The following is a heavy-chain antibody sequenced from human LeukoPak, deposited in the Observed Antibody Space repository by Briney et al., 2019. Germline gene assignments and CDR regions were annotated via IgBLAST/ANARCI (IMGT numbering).Heavy chain of an antibody. J-gene: IGHJ4*02. CDR1: GESVSGDNAA. V-gene: IGHV6-1*01. CDR2: TYYRSKWYY. CDR3: ARGNLHFDY. Sequence: SQTLSLTCAISGESVSGDNAAWNWIRQSPSRGLEWLGRTYYRSKWYYHYAISVKSRITVNPDTSKNQFSLQLNSVTPEDTAVYYCARGNLHFDYWGQGTLVTVSS.